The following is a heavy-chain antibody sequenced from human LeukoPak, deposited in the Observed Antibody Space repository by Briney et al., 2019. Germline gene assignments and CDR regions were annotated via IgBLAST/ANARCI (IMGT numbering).Heavy chain of an antibody. CDR2: ISSSGGRT. J-gene: IGHJ4*02. D-gene: IGHD2-15*01. CDR3: AKGYCSGGSCYSGLFDY. V-gene: IGHV3-23*01. CDR1: GFIFSSYA. Sequence: PGGSLRLSCAASGFIFSSYAMSWVRQAPGKGLEWVSAISSSGGRTYYAVSVKGRFTISRDNSKNTLYLQMNSLRAEDTAVYYCAKGYCSGGSCYSGLFDYWGQGTLVTVSS.